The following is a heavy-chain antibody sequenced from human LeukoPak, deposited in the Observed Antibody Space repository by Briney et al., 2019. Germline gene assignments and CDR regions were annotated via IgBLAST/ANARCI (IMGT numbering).Heavy chain of an antibody. J-gene: IGHJ5*02. D-gene: IGHD6-13*01. CDR3: ARVIAAIPQNWFDP. CDR2: ISAYNGNT. V-gene: IGHV1-18*01. Sequence: ASVKVSCKASGYTFTSYGISWVRQAPGQGLEWMGWISAYNGNTNYAQKPQGRVTMTTDTSTSTAYMELRSLRSDDTAVYYCARVIAAIPQNWFDPWGQGTLVTVSS. CDR1: GYTFTSYG.